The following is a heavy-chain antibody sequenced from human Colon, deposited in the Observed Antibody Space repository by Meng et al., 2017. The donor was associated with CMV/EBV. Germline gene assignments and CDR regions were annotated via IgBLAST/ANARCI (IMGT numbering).Heavy chain of an antibody. CDR1: GYTFTNFG. V-gene: IGHV1-18*01. J-gene: IGHJ4*02. CDR2: ISPYNGDT. Sequence: HLVQSGAEVKKPGASVTVSCKTSGYTFTNFGISWVRQAPGQGLEWMAYISPYNGDTNYAQRFQGRVALTTDTSTSTVYMELGSLTSDDTAMYYCARELARGGYWGQGTLVTVSS. CDR3: ARELARGGY.